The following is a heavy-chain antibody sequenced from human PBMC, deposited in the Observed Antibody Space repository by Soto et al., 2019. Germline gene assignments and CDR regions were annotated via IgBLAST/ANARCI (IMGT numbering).Heavy chain of an antibody. J-gene: IGHJ6*02. D-gene: IGHD2-15*01. V-gene: IGHV3-13*05. CDR1: WFTFSAYD. CDR3: ARAYSGRLPRRADYYFAMDV. CDR2: IGAADDP. Sequence: VGSLRLSCAASWFTFSAYDMHWVRQTTGKGLEWVSAIGAADDPYYLGSVKGRFTISRENAKNSLYLQMNSLRAEDTAVYYCARAYSGRLPRRADYYFAMDVWGQGTTVTVS.